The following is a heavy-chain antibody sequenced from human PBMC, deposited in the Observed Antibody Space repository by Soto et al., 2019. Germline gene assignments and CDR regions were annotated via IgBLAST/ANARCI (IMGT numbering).Heavy chain of an antibody. CDR3: ARVGGVGAPPGADY. J-gene: IGHJ4*02. CDR1: GGIFSSYA. Sequence: QVQLVQSGAEVKKPGSSVKVSCKASGGIFSSYAISWLRQAPGQGLEWMGAVIPILGQAYYAQNLQDRVTITADESTRTTYMEMSSLRSGDTAVYLCARVGGVGAPPGADYWGQGTLVTVSS. D-gene: IGHD1-26*01. V-gene: IGHV1-69*01. CDR2: VIPILGQA.